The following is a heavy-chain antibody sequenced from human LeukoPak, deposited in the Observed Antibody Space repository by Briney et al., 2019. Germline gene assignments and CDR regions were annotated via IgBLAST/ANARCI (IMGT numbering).Heavy chain of an antibody. CDR3: TRVNGDYERGGAPDY. CDR1: GFTFSTYT. D-gene: IGHD4-17*01. J-gene: IGHJ4*02. Sequence: GGSLRLSCAASGFTFSTYTMNWVRQAPGKGLEWVSSISSSSIYIYYTDSVKGRFTISRDNARNSVYLQMNNLRAEDTAVYYCTRVNGDYERGGAPDYWGQGTLVTVSS. CDR2: ISSSSIYI. V-gene: IGHV3-21*01.